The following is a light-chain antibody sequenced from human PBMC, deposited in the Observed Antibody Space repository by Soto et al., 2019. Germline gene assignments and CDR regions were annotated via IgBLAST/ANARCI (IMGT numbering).Light chain of an antibody. CDR1: SSDVGSYNL. Sequence: QSALTQPASVSGSPGQSITISCAGTSSDVGSYNLVSWYQQHPGKAPKLMIYEASKRPSGVSDRFSGSKSGNTASLTISGLQAEDEADYYCYSYAGSSTFVFGPGTKLTVL. CDR3: YSYAGSSTFV. J-gene: IGLJ1*01. V-gene: IGLV2-23*02. CDR2: EAS.